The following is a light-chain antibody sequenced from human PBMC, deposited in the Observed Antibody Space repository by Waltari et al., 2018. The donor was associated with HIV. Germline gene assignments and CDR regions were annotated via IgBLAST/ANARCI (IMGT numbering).Light chain of an antibody. CDR1: SRDVGGCKF. CDR3: CSCATPNTRV. V-gene: IGLV2-23*01. J-gene: IGLJ3*02. CDR2: EGT. Sequence: QSALTQPASVSGSPGQSISISCTGTSRDVGGCKFVSWYQQHPGKAPKLLIYEGTKRPSGVSNRFSASKSGNTASLTISGLQAEDEADYYCCSCATPNTRVFGGGTKLTVL.